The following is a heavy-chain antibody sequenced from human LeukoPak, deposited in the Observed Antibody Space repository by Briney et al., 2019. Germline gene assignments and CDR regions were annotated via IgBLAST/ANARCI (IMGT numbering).Heavy chain of an antibody. CDR2: ISWDGGIT. V-gene: IGHV3-43*01. Sequence: GGSLRLSCAASGFTFDDYTMHWVRQAPGKGLEWVSLISWDGGITYYADSVKGRYTISRDNSKNSLYLQIHRLRIEDTALYNCAKGTVVVTGPLDYWGQGTLVTVSS. D-gene: IGHD3-22*01. J-gene: IGHJ4*02. CDR3: AKGTVVVTGPLDY. CDR1: GFTFDDYT.